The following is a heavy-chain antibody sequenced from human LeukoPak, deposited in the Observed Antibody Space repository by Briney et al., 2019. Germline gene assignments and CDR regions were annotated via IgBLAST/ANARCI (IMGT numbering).Heavy chain of an antibody. Sequence: GGSMRLSCAVYGFTFSSYSMDWVRQAPGKGLEWVSSISTSMSYIYYADSVKGRFTISRDNAEDPLYMQMDCLRAEHTAVYYCAPRGSSVGYWGQGSLVTVSS. CDR3: APRGSSVGY. V-gene: IGHV3-21*01. J-gene: IGHJ4*02. CDR2: ISTSMSYI. CDR1: GFTFSSYS. D-gene: IGHD3-22*01.